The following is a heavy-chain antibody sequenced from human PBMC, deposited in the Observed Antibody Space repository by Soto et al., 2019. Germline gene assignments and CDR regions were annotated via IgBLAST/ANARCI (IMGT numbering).Heavy chain of an antibody. CDR3: ARGWGLGVFDY. CDR2: INHSGST. V-gene: IGHV4-34*01. D-gene: IGHD3-16*01. J-gene: IGHJ4*02. CDR1: GGSFSGYY. Sequence: QVQLQQWGAGLLKPSETLSLTCAVYGGSFSGYYWNWIRQPPGRGLEWIGEINHSGSTNYNPSLKSRVTISVDTSKNQFSLKLSSLTAADTAVYYCARGWGLGVFDYWGQGTLVTVSS.